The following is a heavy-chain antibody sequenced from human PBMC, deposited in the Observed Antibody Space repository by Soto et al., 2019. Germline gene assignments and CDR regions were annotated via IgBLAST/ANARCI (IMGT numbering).Heavy chain of an antibody. J-gene: IGHJ5*02. Sequence: QVQLVQSGAEVKKAGASVKISRQASGYPFTSHAIYWVRQAPGQRPEWMGWINPANGNTKYSPKFQGRVTITRDTSASTAYMELRTLTSEDTGLYSCAREGKPLFRELVGWFDPWGQGTLLTVSS. CDR3: AREGKPLFRELVGWFDP. D-gene: IGHD1-7*01. V-gene: IGHV1-3*01. CDR2: INPANGNT. CDR1: GYPFTSHA.